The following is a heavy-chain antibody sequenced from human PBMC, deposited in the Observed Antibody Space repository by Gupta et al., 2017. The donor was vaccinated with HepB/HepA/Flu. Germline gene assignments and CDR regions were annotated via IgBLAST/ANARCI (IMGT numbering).Heavy chain of an antibody. CDR2: KYYEGTS. D-gene: IGHD1-14*01. CDR3: ARHIKGRLGFDM. Sequence: QLHLQESGPGLVKPSETLSPTCSVSGDSISNSNYFWGWVRQPPGKGLEWIAIKYYEGTSYYNPSLQSRVTIYLDTSKNQVSLNFDSVTAADTAVYYCARHIKGRLGFDMWGRGTGVTVSS. J-gene: IGHJ3*02. CDR1: GDSISNSNYF. V-gene: IGHV4-39*01.